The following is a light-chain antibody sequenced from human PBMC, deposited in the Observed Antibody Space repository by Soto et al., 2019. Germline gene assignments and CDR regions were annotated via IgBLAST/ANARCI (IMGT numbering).Light chain of an antibody. CDR1: QSVSSN. CDR2: AAS. J-gene: IGKJ1*01. CDR3: QQYNNWPRT. V-gene: IGKV3-15*01. Sequence: EIVMTQSPATLSASPGDRVTLSCRASQSVSSNLAWYQQKPGQAPRLLIYAASTMTTGVPARFSGSGSGTESTLTISSLQSEDFAVYYCQQYNNWPRTFGQGTKVEIK.